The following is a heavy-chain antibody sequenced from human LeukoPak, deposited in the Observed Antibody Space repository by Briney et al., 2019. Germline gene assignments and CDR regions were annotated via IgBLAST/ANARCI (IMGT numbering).Heavy chain of an antibody. CDR1: GGSISSSNW. CDR2: IYHSGST. Sequence: KPSGTLSLTCAVSGGSISSSNWWSWVRQPPGKGLEWIGEIYHSGSTNYNPSLKSRVTISVDTSKNQFSLRLSSVTAADTAVYYCARHAEYYGSGSYRTRFGYWGQGTLVTVSS. J-gene: IGHJ4*02. V-gene: IGHV4-4*02. D-gene: IGHD3-10*01. CDR3: ARHAEYYGSGSYRTRFGY.